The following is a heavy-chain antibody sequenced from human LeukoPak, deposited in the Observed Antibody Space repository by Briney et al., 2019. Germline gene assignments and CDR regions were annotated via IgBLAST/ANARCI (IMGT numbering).Heavy chain of an antibody. V-gene: IGHV3-23*01. J-gene: IGHJ4*02. CDR3: ARVPAYSYGESVYFDY. D-gene: IGHD5-18*01. CDR1: GFTFSSYA. CDR2: ISGSGGST. Sequence: PGGSLRLSCAASGFTFSSYAMSWVRQAPGKGLEWVSGISGSGGSTYYADSVKGRFTISRDNSKNTLYLQMNSLRAEDTAVYYCARVPAYSYGESVYFDYWGQGTLVTVSS.